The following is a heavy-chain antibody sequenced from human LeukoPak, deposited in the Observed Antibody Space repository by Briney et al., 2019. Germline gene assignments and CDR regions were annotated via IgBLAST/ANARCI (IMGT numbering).Heavy chain of an antibody. CDR2: IYHSGST. J-gene: IGHJ6*03. V-gene: IGHV4-4*02. CDR1: GGSISSSNW. CDR3: ASGSAKNYYYYMDV. D-gene: IGHD1-1*01. Sequence: SGTLSLTCAVSGGSISSSNWWSWVRQPPGQGLEWIGEIYHSGSTNYNPSLKSRVTISVDKSKNQFSLKLSSVTAADTAVYYCASGSAKNYYYYMDVWGKGTTVTVSS.